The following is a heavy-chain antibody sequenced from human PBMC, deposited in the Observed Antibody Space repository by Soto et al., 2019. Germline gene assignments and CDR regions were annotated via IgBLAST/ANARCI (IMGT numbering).Heavy chain of an antibody. D-gene: IGHD1-1*01. J-gene: IGHJ4*02. CDR3: ARGRWTQTTADYYLDY. CDR2: IDANNGRT. V-gene: IGHV1-3*01. Sequence: QVQLVQSGAEVKMPGASVKVSCKASGYTFTKYAIHWVRQAPGQRPEWMGWIDANNGRTKYSGKFQGRFTIARDASANTAYMELSSLRSEDTAVYNCARGRWTQTTADYYLDYWGQGTLVTVSS. CDR1: GYTFTKYA.